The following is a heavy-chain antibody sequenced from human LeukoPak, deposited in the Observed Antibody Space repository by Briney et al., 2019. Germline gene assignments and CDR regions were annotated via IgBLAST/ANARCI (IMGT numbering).Heavy chain of an antibody. CDR2: INPYSGGT. CDR1: GYTFTGYY. Sequence: GASVKVSCKASGYTFTGYYIHWVRQAPGQGLEWMGWINPYSGGTNYAQKFQGRVTMTRDTSISTAYMELSRLRSDDTAVYYCARDGGLGGWYREDYYYMDVWGKGTTVTVSS. CDR3: ARDGGLGGWYREDYYYMDV. D-gene: IGHD6-19*01. J-gene: IGHJ6*03. V-gene: IGHV1-2*02.